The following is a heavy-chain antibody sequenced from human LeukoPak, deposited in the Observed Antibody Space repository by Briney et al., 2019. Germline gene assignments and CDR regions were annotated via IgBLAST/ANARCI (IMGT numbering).Heavy chain of an antibody. Sequence: PSETLSLTCAVYGGSFSGYYWSWIRQPPGKGLEWIGEINHSGSTNYNPSLKSRVTISVDTSKNQFSLKLSSVTAADTAVYYCAREGLSKYYDFWSGPLAYGMDVWGQGTTVTVSS. D-gene: IGHD3-3*01. V-gene: IGHV4-34*01. CDR3: AREGLSKYYDFWSGPLAYGMDV. CDR1: GGSFSGYY. CDR2: INHSGST. J-gene: IGHJ6*02.